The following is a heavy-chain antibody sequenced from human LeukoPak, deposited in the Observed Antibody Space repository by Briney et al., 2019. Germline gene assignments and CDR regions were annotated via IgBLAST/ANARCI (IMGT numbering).Heavy chain of an antibody. CDR3: ARDNRRSGGSGSWAAFDI. D-gene: IGHD3-10*01. V-gene: IGHV3-64*01. Sequence: GGSLRLSCVASGFTFSTYPMHWVRQAPGKGLEYVSAITNNGDSTYHANSVKGRFTISRDNSKNTLYLQMGSLRAEGMAVYYCARDNRRSGGSGSWAAFDIWGQGTMVTVSS. CDR1: GFTFSTYP. J-gene: IGHJ3*02. CDR2: ITNNGDST.